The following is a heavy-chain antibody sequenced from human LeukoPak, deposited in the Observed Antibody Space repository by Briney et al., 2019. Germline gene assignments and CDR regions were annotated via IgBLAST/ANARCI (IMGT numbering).Heavy chain of an antibody. CDR1: GFTFTNAR. D-gene: IGHD3-10*01. V-gene: IGHV3-15*01. J-gene: IGHJ4*02. CDR3: TTDLGITMIRGVIVY. CDR2: IKSKGDDETT. Sequence: GGSLRLSCAASGFTFTNARMSWVRQAPGKGLECVGRIKSKGDDETTDYGAPVKGRFTMSRDESRATLYLQMNSLKAEDTAVYYCTTDLGITMIRGVIVYWGQGALVTVSS.